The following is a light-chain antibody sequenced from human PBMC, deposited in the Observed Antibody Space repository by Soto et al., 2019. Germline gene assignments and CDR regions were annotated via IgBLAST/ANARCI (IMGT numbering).Light chain of an antibody. Sequence: DIEITQSPSTLSASVGDRVTITCRASQSISSWLAWYQQKPGKAPKLLIYKASSLESGVQSRFSGSGSGTEFTLTISSLQPDDFATYYCQQYNSYSYTFGQGTKVEIK. CDR3: QQYNSYSYT. J-gene: IGKJ2*01. CDR1: QSISSW. CDR2: KAS. V-gene: IGKV1-5*03.